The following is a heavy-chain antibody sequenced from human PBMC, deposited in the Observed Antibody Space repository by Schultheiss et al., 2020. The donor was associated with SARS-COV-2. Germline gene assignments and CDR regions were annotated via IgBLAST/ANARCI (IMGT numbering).Heavy chain of an antibody. V-gene: IGHV3-30*18. Sequence: GGSLRLSCAASGFTFSSYGMHWVRQAPGKGLEWVAVISYDGSNKYYADSVKGRFTISRDNAKNTLYLQMNSLRAEDTAVYYCAKDLAHYDYVWGSYRYLTDYWGQGTLVTVSS. CDR3: AKDLAHYDYVWGSYRYLTDY. D-gene: IGHD3-16*02. CDR2: ISYDGSNK. CDR1: GFTFSSYG. J-gene: IGHJ4*02.